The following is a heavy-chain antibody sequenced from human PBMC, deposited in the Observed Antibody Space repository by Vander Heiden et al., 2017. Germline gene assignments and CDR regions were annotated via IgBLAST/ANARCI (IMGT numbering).Heavy chain of an antibody. D-gene: IGHD3-10*01. CDR1: GGSISSGGYY. V-gene: IGHV4-31*03. CDR2: IYYSGST. CDR3: ARVRGSKGEIDY. J-gene: IGHJ4*02. Sequence: QVQLQESGPGLVKPSQTLSPTCTVSGGSISSGGYYWSWIRQQPGKGLEWIGYIYYSGSTYYTPSLKSRVTISVDTSKNQFSLKLSSVTAADTAVYYCARVRGSKGEIDYWGQGTLVTVSS.